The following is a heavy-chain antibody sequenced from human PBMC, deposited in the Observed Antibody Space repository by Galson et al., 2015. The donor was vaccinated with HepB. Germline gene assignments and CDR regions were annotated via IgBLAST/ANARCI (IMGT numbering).Heavy chain of an antibody. Sequence: SLRLSCAASGFTFSNYAMHWVRQAPGEGLEWVSGISGNGGSTYYADSVKGRFTISRDNSESTVFLQINSLRAEDTAIYYSAKGLRSSLTGADGLDYWGQGTLVTVSS. CDR3: AKGLRSSLTGADGLDY. V-gene: IGHV3-23*01. CDR2: ISGNGGST. J-gene: IGHJ4*02. CDR1: GFTFSNYA. D-gene: IGHD3-9*01.